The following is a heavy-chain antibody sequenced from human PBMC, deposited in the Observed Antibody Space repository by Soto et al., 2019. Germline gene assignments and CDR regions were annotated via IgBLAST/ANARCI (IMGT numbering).Heavy chain of an antibody. CDR2: IKSKTDGGTT. Sequence: PGGSLRLSCAASGFTFSNAWMNWVRQAPGKGLEWVGRIKSKTDGGTTDYAAPVKGRFTISRDDSKNTLYLQMNSLKTEDTAVYYCTTTLPYDCWSGVYYYYGMDVWGQGTTVTVSS. CDR3: TTTLPYDCWSGVYYYYGMDV. J-gene: IGHJ6*02. V-gene: IGHV3-15*07. D-gene: IGHD3-3*01. CDR1: GFTFSNAW.